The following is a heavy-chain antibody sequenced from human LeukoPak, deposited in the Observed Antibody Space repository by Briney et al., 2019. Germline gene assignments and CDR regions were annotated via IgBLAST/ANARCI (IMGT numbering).Heavy chain of an antibody. CDR3: ARGSDIVVVVAAGNY. V-gene: IGHV3-21*01. Sequence: GGSLRLSCAASGFTFSNYWMNWVRQAPGKGLEWVSSISSSSSYIYYADSVKGRFTISRDNAKNSLYLQMNSLRAEDTAVYYCARGSDIVVVVAAGNYWGQGTLVTVSS. J-gene: IGHJ4*02. CDR2: ISSSSSYI. D-gene: IGHD2-15*01. CDR1: GFTFSNYW.